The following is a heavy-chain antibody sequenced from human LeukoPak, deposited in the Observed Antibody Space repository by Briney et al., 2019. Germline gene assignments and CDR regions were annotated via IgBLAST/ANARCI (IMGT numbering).Heavy chain of an antibody. Sequence: GASVKVSCKVSGYTLTELSMHWVRQAPGKGLEWMGGFDPEDGETIYAQKFQGRVTMTEDTSTDTAYMELSSLRSEDTAVYYCATRGCSDGSCYSYFDYWGQGTLVTVSS. CDR3: ATRGCSDGSCYSYFDY. CDR1: GYTLTELS. D-gene: IGHD2-15*01. CDR2: FDPEDGET. V-gene: IGHV1-24*01. J-gene: IGHJ4*02.